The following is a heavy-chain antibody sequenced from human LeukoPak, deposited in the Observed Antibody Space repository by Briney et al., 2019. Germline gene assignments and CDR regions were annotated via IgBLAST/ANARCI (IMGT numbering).Heavy chain of an antibody. J-gene: IGHJ6*02. V-gene: IGHV6-1*01. CDR3: ARGSGWYPRYYYYGMDV. Sequence: SQTLSLTCGISGDSVSNKNTAWNWIRQSPSRGLEWLGRTYYRSKWYNDYAVSVKSRITINPDTSKNQFSLQLNSVTPEDTAVYYCARGSGWYPRYYYYGMDVWGQGTTVTVSS. CDR1: GDSVSNKNTA. D-gene: IGHD6-19*01. CDR2: TYYRSKWYN.